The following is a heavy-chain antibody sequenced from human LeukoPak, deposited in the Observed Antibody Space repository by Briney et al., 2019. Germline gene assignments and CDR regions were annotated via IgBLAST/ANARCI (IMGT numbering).Heavy chain of an antibody. V-gene: IGHV4-39*07. CDR3: ARETSQKGAHYMDV. D-gene: IGHD3-16*01. CDR1: GGSISSGFYY. J-gene: IGHJ6*03. CDR2: IYYSGTT. Sequence: SETLSLTCTVSGGSISSGFYYWGWIRQPPGKGLEWIGSIYYSGTTYYNPSLKSRVTISVDTSRNQFSLKLSSVTAADTAVYYCARETSQKGAHYMDVWGKGTTVTISS.